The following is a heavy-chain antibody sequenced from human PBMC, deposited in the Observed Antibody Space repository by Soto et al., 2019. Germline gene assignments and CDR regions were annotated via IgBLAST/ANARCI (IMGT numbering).Heavy chain of an antibody. CDR2: LSSDVFGA. V-gene: IGHV3-74*03. CDR3: ARDLGGPDY. Sequence: GGSLRLSCAASGFSLSPYWMHWVRQAPGRGLEWVSRLSSDVFGAAYADSVKGRFFISRDIARNTLFLQMNSLRADDTAVYYCARDLGGPDYWGRGTWVTVSS. D-gene: IGHD3-16*01. CDR1: GFSLSPYW. J-gene: IGHJ4*02.